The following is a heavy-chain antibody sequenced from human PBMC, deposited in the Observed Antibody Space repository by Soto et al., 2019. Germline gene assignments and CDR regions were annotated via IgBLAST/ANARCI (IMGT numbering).Heavy chain of an antibody. CDR2: IYYSGRT. J-gene: IGHJ4*02. CDR1: GATITNDGYY. CDR3: ARHYSRVAVPFDY. Sequence: PSETLSLTCSVPGATITNDGYYWNWIRQHPGKGLEWLGSIYYSGRTNYNPSFKSRISLSVDTSKKHFSLKLSSVTAADTAVYFCARHYSRVAVPFDYWGQGTLVTVSS. D-gene: IGHD3-22*01. V-gene: IGHV4-31*03.